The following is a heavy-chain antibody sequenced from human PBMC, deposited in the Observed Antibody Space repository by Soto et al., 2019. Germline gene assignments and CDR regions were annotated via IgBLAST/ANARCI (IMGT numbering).Heavy chain of an antibody. CDR1: EDRFSTHD. CDR2: MNVNSGNT. D-gene: IGHD3-9*01. Sequence: ASVKVSCKTTEDRFSTHDINWVRQATGQGLEWMGWMNVNSGNTGYAQEFKGRVIMTKNTSTHTAYMELRSLRPEDTAVYFCAGARRYSYFDYDMDVWGKGTTVTVSS. J-gene: IGHJ6*03. V-gene: IGHV1-8*02. CDR3: AGARRYSYFDYDMDV.